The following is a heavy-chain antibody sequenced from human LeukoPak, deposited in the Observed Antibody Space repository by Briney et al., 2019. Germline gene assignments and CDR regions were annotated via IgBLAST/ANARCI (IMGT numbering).Heavy chain of an antibody. D-gene: IGHD2-15*01. Sequence: GGSLRLSCAASGFTFSSYAMSWVRQAPGKGLEWVSVISGSGTGTYYADSVKGRFTISRDNSKNTLYLQTNSLRAEDTAVYYCAKVVVGATTPGYWGQGTLVTVSS. V-gene: IGHV3-23*01. J-gene: IGHJ4*02. CDR2: ISGSGTGT. CDR1: GFTFSSYA. CDR3: AKVVVGATTPGY.